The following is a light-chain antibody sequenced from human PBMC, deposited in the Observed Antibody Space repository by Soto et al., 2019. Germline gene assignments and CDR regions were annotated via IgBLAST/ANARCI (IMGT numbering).Light chain of an antibody. Sequence: EIVLTQSPGTLSLSPGERATLSCRASQSVSSSYLAWYQQKPGQAPRLLMYGASSRATGIPDRFSGSGSGTDFTLTINRLEPEDFAVYYCQQYGSAPLFTCGPGTEVDIK. V-gene: IGKV3-20*01. CDR3: QQYGSAPLFT. J-gene: IGKJ3*01. CDR2: GAS. CDR1: QSVSSSY.